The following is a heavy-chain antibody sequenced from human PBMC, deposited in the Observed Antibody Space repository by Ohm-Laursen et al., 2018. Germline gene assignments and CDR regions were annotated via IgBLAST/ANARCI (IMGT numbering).Heavy chain of an antibody. CDR3: AKGMLRYFDF. V-gene: IGHV3-23*01. CDR1: GFTFNSYA. D-gene: IGHD3-9*01. CDR2: ISGSGGII. J-gene: IGHJ4*02. Sequence: SLRLSCAASGFTFNSYAMTWVRQAPGKGLEWVSGISGSGGIIYYADSVKGRFTISRDNSKNTLYLQINSLRAEDTALYCCAKGMLRYFDFWGQGTLVTVSS.